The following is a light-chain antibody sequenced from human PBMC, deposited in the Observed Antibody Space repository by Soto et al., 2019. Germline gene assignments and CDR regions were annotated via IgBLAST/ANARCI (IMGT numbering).Light chain of an antibody. CDR2: GAS. V-gene: IGKV3D-15*01. Sequence: EIVMTQSPGTLSVSPGERATLSCRASQSVSSNLAWYQQKPGQAPRLLIYGASTRATGIPARFSGSGSGTEFTLTITSMQSEDFAVYYCQKYNNWPPITFGQGTRLESK. CDR1: QSVSSN. J-gene: IGKJ5*01. CDR3: QKYNNWPPIT.